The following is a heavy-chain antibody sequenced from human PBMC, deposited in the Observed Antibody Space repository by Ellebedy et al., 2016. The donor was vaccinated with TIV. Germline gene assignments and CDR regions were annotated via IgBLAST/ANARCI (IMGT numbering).Heavy chain of an antibody. CDR1: GFTVSSNY. CDR3: GGYSYGYPH. Sequence: GGSLRLSCAASGFTVSSNYMSWVRQAPGKGLEWVSVIYVGGSTYYADSVKGRFTISRDNYKNTLFLQMNSLRAEDTAVYYCGGYSYGYPHWGQGTLVTVSS. D-gene: IGHD5-18*01. J-gene: IGHJ4*02. CDR2: IYVGGST. V-gene: IGHV3-66*01.